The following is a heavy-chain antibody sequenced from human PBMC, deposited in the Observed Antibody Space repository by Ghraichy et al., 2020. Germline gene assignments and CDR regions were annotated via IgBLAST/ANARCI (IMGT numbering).Heavy chain of an antibody. CDR1: GYSISSGYY. CDR2: IYHSGSS. D-gene: IGHD3-22*01. V-gene: IGHV4-38-2*02. CDR3: ARVPLYRGETYYYDSSGYHFDY. J-gene: IGHJ4*02. Sequence: SETLSLTCTVSGYSISSGYYWGWIRQPPGKGLEWIGNIYHSGSSYYNPSLKSRVTISVDTSKNQFFLKLTSVTAADTAVYYCARVPLYRGETYYYDSSGYHFDYWGQGTLVTVSS.